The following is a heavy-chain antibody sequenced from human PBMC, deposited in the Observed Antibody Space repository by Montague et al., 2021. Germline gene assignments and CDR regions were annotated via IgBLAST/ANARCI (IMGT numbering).Heavy chain of an antibody. CDR3: ARLRFYESGGFFI. CDR2: VIYSGTT. J-gene: IGHJ4*02. D-gene: IGHD3-22*01. Sequence: SETLSLTCSVSGNSINGWYWSWIRQPPGKGLEWIGSVIYSGTTNYNPSLKSRVTMSADTSKNQVSLKLNSVTAADTAVYYCARLRFYESGGFFIWGLGTLVTVSS. V-gene: IGHV4-59*01. CDR1: GNSINGWY.